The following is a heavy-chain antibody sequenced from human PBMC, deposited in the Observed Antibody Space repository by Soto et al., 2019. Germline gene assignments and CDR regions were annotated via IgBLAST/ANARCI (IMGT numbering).Heavy chain of an antibody. CDR1: GYTISSXD. V-gene: IGHV1-8*01. CDR3: ARPLNNDYFGY. Sequence: ASVKVSCKASGYTISSXDINWVRQASGQGLEWMGWMNPNSGNTGYAQKFQGRVTMTRDTSISTAYMELSSLRSDDTAVYYCARPLNNDYFGYWGQGTPVTVSS. CDR2: MNPNSGNT. J-gene: IGHJ4*02.